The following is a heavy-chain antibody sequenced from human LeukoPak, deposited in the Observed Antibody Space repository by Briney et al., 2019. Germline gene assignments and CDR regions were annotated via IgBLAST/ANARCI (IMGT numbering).Heavy chain of an antibody. Sequence: SETLSLTCAVYGGSFSGYYWSWIRQPPGKGLEWIGEINHSGSTNYNPSLKSRVTISVDTSKNQFSLKLSSVTAADTAVYYCARGSPVRGVPYWGQGTLVTVSS. J-gene: IGHJ4*02. CDR1: GGSFSGYY. CDR2: INHSGST. CDR3: ARGSPVRGVPY. V-gene: IGHV4-34*01. D-gene: IGHD3-10*01.